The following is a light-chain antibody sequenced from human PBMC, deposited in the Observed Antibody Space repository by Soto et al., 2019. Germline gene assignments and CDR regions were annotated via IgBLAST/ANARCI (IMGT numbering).Light chain of an antibody. CDR2: GAS. J-gene: IGKJ2*01. CDR3: QQYNGSPYT. V-gene: IGKV3-20*01. Sequence: EIVLTQSPGTLSLSPGEGANLSCRASQRVGSIYLAWYQQKPGQAPRLLIYGASRRATGIPDRFSGSGSGTDFTLTISRLEPEDFAVYYCQQYNGSPYTFGRGTKVEI. CDR1: QRVGSIY.